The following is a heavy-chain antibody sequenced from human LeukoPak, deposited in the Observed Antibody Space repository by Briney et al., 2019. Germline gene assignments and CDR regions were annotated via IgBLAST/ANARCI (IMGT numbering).Heavy chain of an antibody. D-gene: IGHD3-3*01. J-gene: IGHJ4*02. V-gene: IGHV1-18*01. Sequence: ASVKVSCKASGYTFTSYGISWVRQAPGQGLEWMGWISAYNGNTNYAQKLQGRVTMTTDTSTSTAYMELRSLRSDDTAVHYCARVGNYYDFWSGYYYFDYWGQGTLVTVSS. CDR1: GYTFTSYG. CDR2: ISAYNGNT. CDR3: ARVGNYYDFWSGYYYFDY.